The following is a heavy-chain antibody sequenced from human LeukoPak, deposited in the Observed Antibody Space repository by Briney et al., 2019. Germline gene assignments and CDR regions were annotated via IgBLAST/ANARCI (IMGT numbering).Heavy chain of an antibody. CDR2: IIPIFGTA. CDR3: ALIAAAGTG. J-gene: IGHJ4*02. D-gene: IGHD6-13*01. V-gene: IGHV1-69*13. CDR1: GYTFTSYA. Sequence: ASVKVSCKASGYTFTSYAMNWVRQAPGQGLEWMGGIIPIFGTANYAQKFQGRVTITADESTSTAYMELSSLRSEDTAVYYCALIAAAGTGWGQGTLVTVSS.